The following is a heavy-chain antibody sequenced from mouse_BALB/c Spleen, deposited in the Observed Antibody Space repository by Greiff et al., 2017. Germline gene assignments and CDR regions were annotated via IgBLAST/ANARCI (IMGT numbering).Heavy chain of an antibody. D-gene: IGHD2-1*01. CDR1: GFSLTSYG. V-gene: IGHV2-4-1*01. J-gene: IGHJ1*01. Sequence: VMLVESGPGLVQPSQSLSITCTVSGFSLTSYGVHWVRQSPGKGLEWLGVIWSGGSSDYNAAFISRLSISKDNSKSQVFFKMNSLQADDTAIYYCARNAYGNLWYFDVWGAGTTVTVSS. CDR3: ARNAYGNLWYFDV. CDR2: IWSGGSS.